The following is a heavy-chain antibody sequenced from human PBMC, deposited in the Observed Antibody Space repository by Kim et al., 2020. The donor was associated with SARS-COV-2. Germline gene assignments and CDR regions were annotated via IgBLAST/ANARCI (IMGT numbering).Heavy chain of an antibody. CDR3: ARGSRWSSEYYFDY. J-gene: IGHJ4*02. V-gene: IGHV4-31*02. Sequence: PSLKSRVTISVDTSKNQFSLKLSSVTAADTAVYYCARGSRWSSEYYFDYWGQGTLVTVSS. D-gene: IGHD2-15*01.